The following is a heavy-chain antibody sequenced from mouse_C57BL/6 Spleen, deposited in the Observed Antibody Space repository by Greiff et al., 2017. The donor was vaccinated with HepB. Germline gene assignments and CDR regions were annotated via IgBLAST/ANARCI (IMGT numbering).Heavy chain of an antibody. V-gene: IGHV1-15*01. CDR3: TRDWYFDV. Sequence: QVHVKQSGAELVRPGASVTLSCKASGYAFTDYEMHWVKQTPVHGLEWIGAIDPETGGTAYNQKFKGKAILTADKSSSTAYMELRSLTSEDSAVYYCTRDWYFDVWAQGPRSPSPQ. CDR1: GYAFTDYE. CDR2: IDPETGGT. J-gene: IGHJ1*03.